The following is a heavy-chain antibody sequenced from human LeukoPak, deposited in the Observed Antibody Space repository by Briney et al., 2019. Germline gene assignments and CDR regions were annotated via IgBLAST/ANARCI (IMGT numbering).Heavy chain of an antibody. J-gene: IGHJ5*02. D-gene: IGHD2-21*02. CDR2: VYYSGST. Sequence: SEPLSLPCTVSGGSIISYYWSWIRQPPGKGLEWIGYVYYSGSTNYNPSLKSRVTISVETSKNQFSLKLSSVTAADTAVYYCARVAPYFGGDCRFDPWGQGTLVTVSS. CDR1: GGSIISYY. V-gene: IGHV4-59*01. CDR3: ARVAPYFGGDCRFDP.